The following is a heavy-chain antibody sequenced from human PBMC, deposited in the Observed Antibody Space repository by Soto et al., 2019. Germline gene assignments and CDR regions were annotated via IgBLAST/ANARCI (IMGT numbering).Heavy chain of an antibody. V-gene: IGHV3-23*01. J-gene: IGHJ6*02. Sequence: GESLKISCAASGFTFSSYAMSWVRQAPGKGLEWVSAISGSGGSTYYADSVKGRFTISRDNSKNTLYLQMNSLRAEDTAVYYCAKGIYGSGSFVGMDVWGQGTTVTVSS. CDR3: AKGIYGSGSFVGMDV. CDR2: ISGSGGST. D-gene: IGHD3-10*01. CDR1: GFTFSSYA.